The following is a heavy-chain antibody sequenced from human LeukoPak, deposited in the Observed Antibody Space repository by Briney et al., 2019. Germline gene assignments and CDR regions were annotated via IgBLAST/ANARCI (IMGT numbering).Heavy chain of an antibody. Sequence: SETLSLTCTVSGGSISSYYWSWIRQPPGKGLEWIGYIYYSGSTNYNPSLKSRVTISVDTSKNQFSLKLSSVTAADTAVYYCASPRGYSYGYEYYYYYMDVWGKGTTVTVSS. CDR2: IYYSGST. CDR3: ASPRGYSYGYEYYYYYMDV. D-gene: IGHD5-18*01. V-gene: IGHV4-59*08. CDR1: GGSISSYY. J-gene: IGHJ6*03.